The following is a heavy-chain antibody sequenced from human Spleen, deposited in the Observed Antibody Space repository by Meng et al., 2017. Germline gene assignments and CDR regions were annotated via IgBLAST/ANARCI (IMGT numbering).Heavy chain of an antibody. CDR2: IYNSGST. CDR3: AREGRSHQVGVSVY. J-gene: IGHJ4*02. Sequence: QFQWQEPGPGWGKPSQTLPFTCSFSGGPISSGDYYWSWIRQPPGKGLEWIGYIYNSGSTYYNPSLKSRVTISVDTSKNQFSLKLRFVTAADTAVYYCAREGRSHQVGVSVYWGQGNLVTVSS. D-gene: IGHD2-21*01. CDR1: GGPISSGDYY. V-gene: IGHV4-30-4*01.